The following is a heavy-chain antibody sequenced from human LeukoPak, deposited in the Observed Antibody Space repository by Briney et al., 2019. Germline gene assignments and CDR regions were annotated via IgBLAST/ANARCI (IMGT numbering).Heavy chain of an antibody. CDR3: AREYSSSWYAPSDYMDV. Sequence: GGSLRLSCAASGFTFSDYYMSWIRQAPGKGLEWVSYISSSGSTIYYADSVKGRFTISRDNAKNSLYLQMNSLRAEDTAVYYCAREYSSSWYAPSDYMDVWGKGTTVTVSS. CDR2: ISSSGSTI. CDR1: GFTFSDYY. J-gene: IGHJ6*03. V-gene: IGHV3-11*04. D-gene: IGHD6-13*01.